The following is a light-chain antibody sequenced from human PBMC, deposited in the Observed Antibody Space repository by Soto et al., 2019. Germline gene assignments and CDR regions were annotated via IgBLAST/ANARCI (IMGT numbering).Light chain of an antibody. CDR3: QQYNTFWT. J-gene: IGKJ1*01. CDR1: QNIYTW. CDR2: EAS. V-gene: IGKV1-5*03. Sequence: DIQMTQSPATLSASVGDRVTITCRASQNIYTWLAWYQQKPGKAPKLLIYEASSLETRVPSRFIGSGSGTEFTLTISSLQPDDFATYYCQQYNTFWTFGQGTKVGIK.